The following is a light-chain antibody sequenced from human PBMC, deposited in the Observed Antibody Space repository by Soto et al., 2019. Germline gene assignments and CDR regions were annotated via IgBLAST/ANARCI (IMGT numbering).Light chain of an antibody. J-gene: IGKJ4*02. CDR1: QGISNY. CDR3: KQHTSAPLT. V-gene: IGKV1-27*01. Sequence: DIQMTQSPSSLSASVGDRVTITCRASQGISNYLAWYQQKPGKVPMLLNYAASTLQSGVPSRFSGSGAGTDFTLTISSLQHEDVSTYYCKQHTSAPLTFGGGTKVEIK. CDR2: AAS.